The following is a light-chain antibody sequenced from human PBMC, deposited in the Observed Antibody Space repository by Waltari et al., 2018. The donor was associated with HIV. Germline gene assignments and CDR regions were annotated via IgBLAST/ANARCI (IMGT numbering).Light chain of an antibody. CDR1: QSIGTS. V-gene: IGKV1-5*03. CDR2: EAS. Sequence: DVQMTHSPSTLSASMGDRVTITCRASQSIGTSLAWYQRKPGKAPKLLIYEASSLGKGVPSRFSGRGSGTEFTLAISSLQPDDFATYFCQQYHTFLTFGQGT. CDR3: QQYHTFLT. J-gene: IGKJ2*01.